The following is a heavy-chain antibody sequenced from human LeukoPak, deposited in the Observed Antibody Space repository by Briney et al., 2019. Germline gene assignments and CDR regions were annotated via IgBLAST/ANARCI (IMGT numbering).Heavy chain of an antibody. D-gene: IGHD3-10*01. J-gene: IGHJ4*02. V-gene: IGHV3-9*01. CDR3: AKDIFTMVRGVVDY. Sequence: GRSLRLSCAASGFTFDDYTMHWVRQAPGKGLEWVSGISWNSGSIGYADSVKGRFTISRDNAKNSLYLQMNSLRAEDTALYYCAKDIFTMVRGVVDYWGQGTLVTVSS. CDR2: ISWNSGSI. CDR1: GFTFDDYT.